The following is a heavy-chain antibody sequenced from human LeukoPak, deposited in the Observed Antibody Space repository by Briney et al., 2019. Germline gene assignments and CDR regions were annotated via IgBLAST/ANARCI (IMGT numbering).Heavy chain of an antibody. D-gene: IGHD3-10*01. CDR2: IWYDGSHK. CDR1: GFTFSSYG. J-gene: IGHJ4*02. Sequence: PAESLRLSCPASGFTFSSYGMHWVRHAPDKGLEWVAVIWYDGSHKYYADSVKGRFTISRANSKNTLHLQMNSLRAEDTAVYYCARDLLLWFGELSGDSDYWGQGTLVTVSS. V-gene: IGHV3-33*01. CDR3: ARDLLLWFGELSGDSDY.